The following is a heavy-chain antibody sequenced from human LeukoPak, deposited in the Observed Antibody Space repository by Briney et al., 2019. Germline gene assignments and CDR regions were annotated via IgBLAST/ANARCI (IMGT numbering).Heavy chain of an antibody. V-gene: IGHV3-23*01. J-gene: IGHJ4*02. D-gene: IGHD6-19*01. CDR2: ISGNGGST. CDR1: GFTFSTYA. Sequence: GSLRLSCAASGFTFSTYAMSWVRQAPGKGLEWVSTISGNGGSTYFADSVKGRFTISRDNSRNALFLQMSSLRAEDTAVYYCAKDGSVAVAGTPTDYWGQGTLDTVSS. CDR3: AKDGSVAVAGTPTDY.